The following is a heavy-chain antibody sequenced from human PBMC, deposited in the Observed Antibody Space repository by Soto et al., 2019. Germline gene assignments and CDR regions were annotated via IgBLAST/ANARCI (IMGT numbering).Heavy chain of an antibody. J-gene: IGHJ6*02. Sequence: EVQLLESGGGLVQPGGSLRLSCAASGFTFSSYAMSWVRQAPGKGLEWVSAISGSGGSTYYADSVKGRFTISRDNSKNPLYLQMNSLKAEDTAVYYCAKGGQRRSGAAAGTVYYYGMDVWGQGTTVTVSS. CDR3: AKGGQRRSGAAAGTVYYYGMDV. V-gene: IGHV3-23*01. CDR1: GFTFSSYA. CDR2: ISGSGGST. D-gene: IGHD6-13*01.